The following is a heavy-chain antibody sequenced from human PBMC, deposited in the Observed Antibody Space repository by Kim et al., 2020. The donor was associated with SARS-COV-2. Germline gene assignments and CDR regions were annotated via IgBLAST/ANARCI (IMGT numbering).Heavy chain of an antibody. D-gene: IGHD2-15*01. V-gene: IGHV4-39*01. CDR3: ARLFRSGYFDY. Sequence: SETLSLTCTVSGGSISSSSYYWGWIRQPPGKGLEWIGSIYYSGSTYYNPSLKSRVTISVDTSKNQFSLKLSSVTAADTAVYYCARLFRSGYFDYWGQGTLVTVSS. CDR2: IYYSGST. CDR1: GGSISSSSYY. J-gene: IGHJ4*02.